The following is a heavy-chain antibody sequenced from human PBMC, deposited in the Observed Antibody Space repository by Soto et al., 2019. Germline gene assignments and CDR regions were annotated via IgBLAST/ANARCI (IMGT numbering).Heavy chain of an antibody. CDR3: TTDPTGYYANEYFFDY. CDR2: IKSKTDGGTT. Sequence: GGSLRLSCAASGFTFSNAWMSWVRQAPGKGLEWVGRIKSKTDGGTTDYAAPVKGRFTISRDDSKNTLYLQMNSLKTEDTAVYYCTTDPTGYYANEYFFDYWGQGTLVTVSS. V-gene: IGHV3-15*01. J-gene: IGHJ4*02. CDR1: GFTFSNAW. D-gene: IGHD3-9*01.